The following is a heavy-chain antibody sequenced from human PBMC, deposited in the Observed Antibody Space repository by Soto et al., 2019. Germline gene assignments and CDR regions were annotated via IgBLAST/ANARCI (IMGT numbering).Heavy chain of an antibody. CDR2: ISYSGST. Sequence: PSETLSLTCTVSGSSITSRGYSWSWIRQPPGTGLEWIGHISYSGSTYYNTSLKSRVTIPVDPSRNQFSLIVNAFIEAQTAVYYCARGLLHLGQGTLV. CDR1: GSSITSRGYS. CDR3: ARGLLH. V-gene: IGHV4-30-4*02. J-gene: IGHJ4*01. D-gene: IGHD2-15*01.